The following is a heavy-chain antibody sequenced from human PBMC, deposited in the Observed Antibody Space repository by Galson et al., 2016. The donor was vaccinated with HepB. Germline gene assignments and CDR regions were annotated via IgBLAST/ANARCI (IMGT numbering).Heavy chain of an antibody. CDR1: GFSFTTYT. J-gene: IGHJ4*02. CDR3: ARGSTVFTFGGSIDSFDY. D-gene: IGHD3-16*02. CDR2: ISSRTSTI. V-gene: IGHV3-48*01. Sequence: SLRLSCAASGFSFTTYTMNWVRQAPGKGLEWVSHISSRTSTIYYADSVKGRFTISRDNAKNSLYLQMNNLRGEDTAVYYCARGSTVFTFGGSIDSFDYWGQGTLVTVSS.